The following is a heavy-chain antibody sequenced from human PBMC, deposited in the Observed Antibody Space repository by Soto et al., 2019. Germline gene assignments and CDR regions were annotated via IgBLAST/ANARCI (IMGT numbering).Heavy chain of an antibody. CDR2: ISSSSSTI. Sequence: EVQLVESGGGLVQPGGSLRLSCAASGFTFSSYSMNWVRQAPGKGLEWVSYISSSSSTIYYADSVKGRFTISRDNAKNSLYLQMNSLRDEDTAVYYCASRSHSITGTTDYYYGMDVWGQGTTVTVCS. V-gene: IGHV3-48*02. CDR1: GFTFSSYS. CDR3: ASRSHSITGTTDYYYGMDV. J-gene: IGHJ6*02. D-gene: IGHD1-7*01.